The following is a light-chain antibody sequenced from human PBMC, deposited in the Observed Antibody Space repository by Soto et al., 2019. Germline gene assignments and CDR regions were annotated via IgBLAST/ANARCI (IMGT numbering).Light chain of an antibody. V-gene: IGLV3-21*02. Sequence: SYELAQPPSVSVAPGQTATVTRGGNNVGSKSVHWYQQKPGQAPVLVVYDDSDRPSGIPERFSGSNSGNTATLTISRVEAGDEADYYCQVWDTTSDQGVFGTGTKVTVL. J-gene: IGLJ1*01. CDR2: DDS. CDR3: QVWDTTSDQGV. CDR1: NVGSKS.